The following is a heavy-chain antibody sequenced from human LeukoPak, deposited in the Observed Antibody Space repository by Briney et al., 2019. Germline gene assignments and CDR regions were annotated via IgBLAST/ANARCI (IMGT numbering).Heavy chain of an antibody. Sequence: GGSLRLSCAASGFTVSSNYMSWVRQAPGRGLEWVSVIYSGGSTYYADSVKGRFTISRDNSKNTLYLQMNSMRAEDTAVYYCARARGVRESPYGFPYYYYGMVVWGQGTTVTVSS. D-gene: IGHD4-17*01. CDR1: GFTVSSNY. J-gene: IGHJ6*02. CDR2: IYSGGST. V-gene: IGHV3-66*01. CDR3: ARARGVRESPYGFPYYYYGMVV.